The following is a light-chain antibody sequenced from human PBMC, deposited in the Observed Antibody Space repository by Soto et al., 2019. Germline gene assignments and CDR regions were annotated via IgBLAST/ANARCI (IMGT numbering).Light chain of an antibody. J-gene: IGKJ5*01. CDR2: GAS. CDR1: ESVTSS. CDR3: QQYGSSPPDT. V-gene: IGKV3-20*01. Sequence: EIVLTQSPGTLSLSPGDRATLSCRASESVTSSLAWYQQKPGQAPRLLIYGASSRATGIPDRFSGSGSGTDFTLTISRLEPEDFAVYYCQQYGSSPPDTFGQGTRLEIK.